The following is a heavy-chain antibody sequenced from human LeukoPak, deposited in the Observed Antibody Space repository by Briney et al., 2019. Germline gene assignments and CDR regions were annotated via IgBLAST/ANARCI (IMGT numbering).Heavy chain of an antibody. Sequence: SETLSLTCTVSGGSISSYYWSWIRQPPGKGLEWIGYIYYSGSTNYNPSLKSRVTISVDTSKNQFSLKLSSVTAADTAVYYCARLNYYDSSGAFDPWGQGTLVTVSS. J-gene: IGHJ5*02. CDR2: IYYSGST. CDR3: ARLNYYDSSGAFDP. V-gene: IGHV4-59*01. D-gene: IGHD3-22*01. CDR1: GGSISSYY.